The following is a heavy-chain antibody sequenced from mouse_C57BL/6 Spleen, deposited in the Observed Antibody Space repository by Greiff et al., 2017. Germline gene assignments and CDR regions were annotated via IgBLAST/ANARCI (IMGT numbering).Heavy chain of an antibody. CDR2: ISSGSSTI. CDR3: ARGTTVVARYAMDY. CDR1: GFTFSDYG. V-gene: IGHV5-17*01. Sequence: EVHLVESGGGLVKPGGSLKLSCAASGFTFSDYGMHWVRQAPEKGLEWVAYISSGSSTIYYADTVKGRFTISRDNAKNTLFLQMTSLRSEDTAMYYCARGTTVVARYAMDYWGQGTSVTVSS. J-gene: IGHJ4*01. D-gene: IGHD1-1*01.